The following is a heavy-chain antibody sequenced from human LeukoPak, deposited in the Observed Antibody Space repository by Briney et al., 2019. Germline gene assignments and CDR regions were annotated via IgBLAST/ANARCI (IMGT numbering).Heavy chain of an antibody. J-gene: IGHJ4*02. CDR3: SRESGPFCPFGY. CDR2: ISLAGQT. D-gene: IGHD1-26*01. V-gene: IGHV4/OR15-8*02. CDR1: GGSISGTNW. Sequence: KPSETLSLTCGVSGGSISGTNWWSWVRQPPGQGLEWIGEISLAGQTNFNPSLNGRVTMSFDKSSNKLYLHLTSVTAADTATYFCSRESGPFCPFGYWGQGTLVIVSS.